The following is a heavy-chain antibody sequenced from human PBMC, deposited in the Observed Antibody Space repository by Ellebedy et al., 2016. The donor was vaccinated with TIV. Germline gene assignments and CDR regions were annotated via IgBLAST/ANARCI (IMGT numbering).Heavy chain of an antibody. J-gene: IGHJ4*02. V-gene: IGHV1-18*01. CDR2: ISPDTGKR. CDR3: AKATVVRPAEFDY. Sequence: ASVKVSXKASGYRFNNYGIDWVRQSPGQGLEWVGWISPDTGKRNYAQKLQGRVTLTTDTSTSTAYMELRSLRSDDTAVYFCAKATVVRPAEFDYWGPGTLVTVSS. CDR1: GYRFNNYG. D-gene: IGHD2-15*01.